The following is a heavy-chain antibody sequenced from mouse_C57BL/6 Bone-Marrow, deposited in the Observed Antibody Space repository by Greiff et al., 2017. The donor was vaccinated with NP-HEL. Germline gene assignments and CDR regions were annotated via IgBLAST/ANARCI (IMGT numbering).Heavy chain of an antibody. CDR1: GYTFNSYW. CDR2: IYTSDSET. D-gene: IGHD1-1*01. V-gene: IGHV1-61*01. CDR3: ARGRLLRSGAMDY. J-gene: IGHJ4*01. Sequence: QVQLQQPGAELVRPGSSVKLSCKASGYTFNSYWMDWVKQRPGQGLEWIGNIYTSDSETHYNQKFKDKATLTVDKSSSTAYMQLSSLTSEDSAVYYCARGRLLRSGAMDYWGQGTSVTVSS.